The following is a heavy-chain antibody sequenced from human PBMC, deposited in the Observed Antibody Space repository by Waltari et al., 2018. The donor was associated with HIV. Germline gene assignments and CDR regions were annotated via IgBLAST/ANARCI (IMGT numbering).Heavy chain of an antibody. J-gene: IGHJ5*02. CDR2: IYYSGTT. CDR1: GGSINYYY. CDR3: AREALRTFDP. V-gene: IGHV4-59*01. Sequence: QVQLQESGPGLVKPSETLSLTCTVSGGSINYYYWSWIRQPPGKRLEWIGHIYYSGTTNYNPSHKSRVSISIDTSKNQFSLKLSAVIPADTAVYYGAREALRTFDPWGQGALVTVSS.